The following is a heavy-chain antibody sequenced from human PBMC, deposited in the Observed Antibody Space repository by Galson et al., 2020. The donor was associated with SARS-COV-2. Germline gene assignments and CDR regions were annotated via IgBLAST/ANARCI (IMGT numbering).Heavy chain of an antibody. CDR3: ARQGREMATITGRLD. J-gene: IGHJ4*02. Sequence: SETLSLTCTVSGGSISSSSYYWGWIRQPPGKGLEWIGSIYYSGSTYYNPSLKSRVTISVDTSKNQFSLKLSSVTAADTAVYYCARQGREMATITGRLDWGQGTLVTVSS. D-gene: IGHD5-12*01. CDR2: IYYSGST. CDR1: GGSISSSSYY. V-gene: IGHV4-39*01.